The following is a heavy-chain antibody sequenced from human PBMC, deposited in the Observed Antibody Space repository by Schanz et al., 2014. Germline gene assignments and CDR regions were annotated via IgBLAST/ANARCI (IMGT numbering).Heavy chain of an antibody. D-gene: IGHD1-26*01. V-gene: IGHV3-48*01. CDR2: ISSSSSTI. CDR3: ARDHTTESYYSAGPPIDY. J-gene: IGHJ4*02. Sequence: EVQLAESGGGLVQPGGSLRLSCAASGFTFSGYSMNWVRQAPGKGLEWVAYISSSSSTIHYADSVKGRFTISRDNAKNSLYLQMDSLRAEDTAVYYCARDHTTESYYSAGPPIDYWGQGTLLTVSS. CDR1: GFTFSGYS.